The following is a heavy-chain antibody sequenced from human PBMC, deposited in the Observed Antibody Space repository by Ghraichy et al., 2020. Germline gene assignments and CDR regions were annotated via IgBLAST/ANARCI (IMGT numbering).Heavy chain of an antibody. CDR1: GFTFSSYW. V-gene: IGHV3-7*02. J-gene: IGHJ4*02. D-gene: IGHD5-18*01. Sequence: GSLRLSCAASGFTFSSYWMSWVRQAPGKGLEWVANIKQDGSEKYYVDSVKGRFTISRDNAENSLYLQMNSLRAEDTAVYYCASGYIISYFDYWGQGTLVTVSS. CDR3: ASGYIISYFDY. CDR2: IKQDGSEK.